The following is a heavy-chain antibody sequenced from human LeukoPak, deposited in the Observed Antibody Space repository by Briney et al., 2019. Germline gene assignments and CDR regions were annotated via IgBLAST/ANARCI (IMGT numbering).Heavy chain of an antibody. CDR2: IYYSGST. Sequence: SETLSLTCTVSGGSISSSSYYWGWIRQPPGKGLEWIGSIYYSGSTYYNPSLKSRVTISVDTSKNQFSLKLSSVTAADTAVYYCARFDKTVSSSWYLRAPGPFDYWGQGTLVSVSS. CDR1: GGSISSSSYY. V-gene: IGHV4-39*01. J-gene: IGHJ4*02. CDR3: ARFDKTVSSSWYLRAPGPFDY. D-gene: IGHD6-13*01.